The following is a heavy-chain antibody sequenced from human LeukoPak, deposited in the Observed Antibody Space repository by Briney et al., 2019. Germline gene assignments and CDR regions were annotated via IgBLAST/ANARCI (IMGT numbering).Heavy chain of an antibody. J-gene: IGHJ4*02. CDR2: IIPIFGTA. V-gene: IGHV1-69*05. D-gene: IGHD3-22*01. CDR3: ARAPYYYDSSGYSDY. CDR1: GGTFSSYA. Sequence: SVKVSCKASGGTFSSYAISWVRQAPGQGLEWMGGIIPIFGTANYAQKYQGRVTITTDESTSTAYMELSSLRSEDTAVYYCARAPYYYDSSGYSDYWGQGTLVTVSS.